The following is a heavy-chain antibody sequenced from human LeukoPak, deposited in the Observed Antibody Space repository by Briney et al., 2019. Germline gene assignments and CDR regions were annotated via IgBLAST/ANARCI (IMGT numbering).Heavy chain of an antibody. Sequence: PGGSLRLSCAASGFTFSSYSMNWVRQAPGKGLEWVSSISSSSSYIYYADSVKGRFTISRDNAKNSLYLQMNSLRAEDTAVYYCARDNSDFWSGPIYVWGKGTTVTVSS. J-gene: IGHJ6*04. CDR2: ISSSSSYI. D-gene: IGHD3-3*01. CDR3: ARDNSDFWSGPIYV. V-gene: IGHV3-21*01. CDR1: GFTFSSYS.